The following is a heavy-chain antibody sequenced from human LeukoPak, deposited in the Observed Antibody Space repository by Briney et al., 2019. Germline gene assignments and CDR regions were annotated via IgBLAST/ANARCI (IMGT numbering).Heavy chain of an antibody. CDR1: GYTFTSYG. D-gene: IGHD4-23*01. V-gene: IGHV1-18*01. Sequence: GASVKVSCKASGYTFTSYGISWVRQARGQGLECMGWISAYNGNTNYAQKLQGRVTMTTDTSTSTAYMELRSLRSDDTAVYYCAREQDGGKHDYWGQGTLVTVSS. CDR3: AREQDGGKHDY. J-gene: IGHJ4*02. CDR2: ISAYNGNT.